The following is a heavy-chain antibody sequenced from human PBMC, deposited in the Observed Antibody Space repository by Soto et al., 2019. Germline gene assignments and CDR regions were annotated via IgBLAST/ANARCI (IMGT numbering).Heavy chain of an antibody. J-gene: IGHJ4*02. D-gene: IGHD3-9*01. CDR3: ATLTKYDILTGGYPC. V-gene: IGHV3-66*01. Sequence: EVQLVESGGGLVQPGGSLRLSCAASGFTVNSNYMSWVRQAPGKGLEWVSVIYSDGSTYYADSVKGRFIISRDNSNNTLYFQMNSLRAEDTAVYYCATLTKYDILTGGYPCWGQGTLVTVSS. CDR1: GFTVNSNY. CDR2: IYSDGST.